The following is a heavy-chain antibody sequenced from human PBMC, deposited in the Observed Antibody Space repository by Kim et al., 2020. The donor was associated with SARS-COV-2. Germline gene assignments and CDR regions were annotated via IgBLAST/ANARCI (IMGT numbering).Heavy chain of an antibody. J-gene: IGHJ3*02. D-gene: IGHD3-10*01. CDR2: IYSDGNT. CDR1: GFIASSNY. CDR3: ASGGFGKFYPSDAFDI. Sequence: GGSLRLSCAASGFIASSNYMSWVRHAPGKGLEWVSLIYSDGNTYYADSVKGRFTISRHNSKNTLYLQMNSLRAEDTAVYYCASGGFGKFYPSDAFDIWGQGTMVTVSS. V-gene: IGHV3-53*04.